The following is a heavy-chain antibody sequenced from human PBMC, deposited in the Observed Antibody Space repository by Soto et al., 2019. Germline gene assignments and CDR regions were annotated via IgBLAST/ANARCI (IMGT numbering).Heavy chain of an antibody. J-gene: IGHJ5*02. CDR2: ISSGGDIT. CDR3: AKDKISRSAAAASRNWFYP. Sequence: GGSLRLSCAASGFPFSRYAMNWVRQAPGKGLEWLSTISSGGDITFYADSVKGRFTISRDNSNNTLFLQMSGLRADDTAVYFCAKDKISRSAAAASRNWFYPWGQGTLVTVSS. V-gene: IGHV3-23*01. D-gene: IGHD6-25*01. CDR1: GFPFSRYA.